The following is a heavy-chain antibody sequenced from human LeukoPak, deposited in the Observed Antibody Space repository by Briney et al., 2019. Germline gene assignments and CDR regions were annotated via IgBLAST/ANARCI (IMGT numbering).Heavy chain of an antibody. D-gene: IGHD2-15*01. J-gene: IGHJ4*02. CDR3: GKGGLPDIVVVIAAPPAY. CDR1: GFTFSNHA. CDR2: ISGSGTNT. Sequence: PGGSLRRYCAGSGFTFSNHAMSWVRQAPGQGLEWVSSISGSGTNTYYAASVKGRFTISRDNSKNTLYLQMSSLRAEDTAIYYCGKGGLPDIVVVIAAPPAYWGQGTLVTVSS. V-gene: IGHV3-23*01.